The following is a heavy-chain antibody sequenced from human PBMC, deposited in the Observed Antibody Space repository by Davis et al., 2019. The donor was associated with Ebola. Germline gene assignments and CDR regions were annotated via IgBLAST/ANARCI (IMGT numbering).Heavy chain of an antibody. CDR2: IYYSGST. J-gene: IGHJ4*02. V-gene: IGHV4-30-4*01. D-gene: IGHD3-22*01. Sequence: SETLSLTCSVSGGSISSGDYYWSWIRQPPGKGLEWIGYIYYSGSTYYNPSLKSRLTISVDTSKNQFSLKVRSVTAADTAVYFCARGPVGHYYDSSGYYSVPRYFDYWGQGTLVTVSS. CDR3: ARGPVGHYYDSSGYYSVPRYFDY. CDR1: GGSISSGDYY.